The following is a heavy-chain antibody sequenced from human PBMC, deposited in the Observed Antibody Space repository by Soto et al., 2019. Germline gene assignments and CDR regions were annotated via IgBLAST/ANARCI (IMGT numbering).Heavy chain of an antibody. Sequence: ASVKVSCKASGYTFTGYYMHWVRQAPGQGLEWMGWINPNSGGTNYAQKFQGWVTMTRDTSISTAYMELSRLRSDDTAVYYCARDQVVVVVAATHYYGMDVWGQGTTVTVSS. CDR3: ARDQVVVVVAATHYYGMDV. J-gene: IGHJ6*02. CDR1: GYTFTGYY. CDR2: INPNSGGT. V-gene: IGHV1-2*04. D-gene: IGHD2-15*01.